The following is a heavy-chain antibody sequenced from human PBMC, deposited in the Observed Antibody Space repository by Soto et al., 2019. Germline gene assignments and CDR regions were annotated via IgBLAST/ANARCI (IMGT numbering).Heavy chain of an antibody. Sequence: QVQLVQSGAEVKKPGSSVKVSCKDSGGTFSTYSMFWVRQAPGQGLEWMGRSIPMLGIRNYAQSFQDSVRITADKSTATAHMELSSLRSEDQALYDCNLGSWSGEVFDIWGQGTMVTVSS. J-gene: IGHJ3*02. V-gene: IGHV1-69*02. CDR1: GGTFSTYS. CDR3: NLGSWSGEVFDI. CDR2: SIPMLGIR. D-gene: IGHD2-21*01.